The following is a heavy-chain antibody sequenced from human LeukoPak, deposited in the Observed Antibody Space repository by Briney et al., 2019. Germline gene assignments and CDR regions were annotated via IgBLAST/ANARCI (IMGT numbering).Heavy chain of an antibody. CDR2: ISSSSSYT. J-gene: IGHJ5*02. CDR1: GFTFSSYE. V-gene: IGHV3-21*05. CDR3: ARGQYCSSTSCYPYWFDP. D-gene: IGHD2-2*01. Sequence: PGGSLRLSCAASGFTFSSYEMNWVRQAPGKGLEWVSYISSSSSYTNYADSVMGRFTISRDNANNSLYLQMSSLTAEDTAVYYCARGQYCSSTSCYPYWFDPWGQGTLVTVSS.